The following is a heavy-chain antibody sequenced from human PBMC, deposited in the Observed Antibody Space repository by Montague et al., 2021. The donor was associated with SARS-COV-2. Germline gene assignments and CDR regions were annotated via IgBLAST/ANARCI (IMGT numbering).Heavy chain of an antibody. D-gene: IGHD2-15*01. V-gene: IGHV4-59*08. CDR1: GGSISSFY. J-gene: IGHJ4*01. CDR3: ARHYSATLPAVY. Sequence: SETLSLTCTVSGGSISSFYWSWFRQPPGKGLELIGYISDSGSTNYNPSLTSRATMSVDTSKNQFSLKVNSVTAADTAVYYCARHYSATLPAVYWGQGTLVTVSS. CDR2: ISDSGST.